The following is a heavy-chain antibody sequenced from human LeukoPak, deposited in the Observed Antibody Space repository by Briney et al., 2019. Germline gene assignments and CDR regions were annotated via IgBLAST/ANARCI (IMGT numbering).Heavy chain of an antibody. V-gene: IGHV3-21*04. CDR2: ISSSSSYI. CDR3: AKTYSSSRAHYYYYYYMDV. J-gene: IGHJ6*03. D-gene: IGHD6-13*01. Sequence: NPGGSLRLSCAASGFTFSSYSMNWVRQAPGKGLEWVSSISSSSSYIYYADSVKGRFTISRDNAKNTLYLQMNSLRAEDTAVYYCAKTYSSSRAHYYYYYYMDVWGKGTTVTISS. CDR1: GFTFSSYS.